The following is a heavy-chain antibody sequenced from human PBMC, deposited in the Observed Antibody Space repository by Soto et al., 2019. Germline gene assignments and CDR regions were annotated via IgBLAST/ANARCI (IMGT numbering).Heavy chain of an antibody. CDR1: GGTFSSYA. D-gene: IGHD3-10*01. J-gene: IGHJ6*02. CDR2: IIPIFGTA. V-gene: IGHV1-69*01. Sequence: QVQLVQSGAEVKKPGSSVKVSCKASGGTFSSYAISWVRQAPGQGLEWMGGIIPIFGTANYAQKFQGRVTITADESTSTAYMKLSSLRSEDTAVYYCARARDYYGSGSYHYYYGMDVWGQGTTVTVSS. CDR3: ARARDYYGSGSYHYYYGMDV.